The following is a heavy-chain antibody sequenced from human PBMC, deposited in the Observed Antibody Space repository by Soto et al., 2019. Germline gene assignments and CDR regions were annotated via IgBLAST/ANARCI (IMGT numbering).Heavy chain of an antibody. V-gene: IGHV1-3*01. CDR3: ARELAPYDFWSGYYTPYYYYGMDV. D-gene: IGHD3-3*01. CDR1: GYTFTCYS. J-gene: IGHJ6*02. CDR2: INAGNGNT. Sequence: GVPVKVCSEASGYTFTCYSMHWVHQAPGQRVEWMGWINAGNGNTKYSQKFQGRVTITRDTSASTAYMELSSLRSEDTAVYYCARELAPYDFWSGYYTPYYYYGMDVWGQGTTVTVSS.